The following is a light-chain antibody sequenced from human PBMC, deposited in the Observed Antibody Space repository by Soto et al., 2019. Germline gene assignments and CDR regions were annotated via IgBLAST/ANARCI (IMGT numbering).Light chain of an antibody. CDR3: QQYNNWPFT. V-gene: IGKV3-15*01. Sequence: EIVMTQSPATLSVSPGERATLSCRASHSVSSNLAWYQQKPGQAPRLLIYGASTRATGIPARFSGSGSGTEFTLTISSLQSEDFAVYYCQQYNNWPFTFGPGTKVDI. J-gene: IGKJ3*01. CDR1: HSVSSN. CDR2: GAS.